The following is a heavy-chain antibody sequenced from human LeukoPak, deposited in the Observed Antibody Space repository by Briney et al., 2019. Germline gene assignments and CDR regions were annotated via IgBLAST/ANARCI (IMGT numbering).Heavy chain of an antibody. CDR2: ITPILGTT. V-gene: IGHV1-69*10. CDR1: GGTFSSYA. Sequence: ASVKVSCKASGGTFSSYAISWVRQAPGQGLEWMGGITPILGTTNYAQKFQGRLTITADKFTSTAYMELSSLRSEDTAVYYCARIAVITGYFSQGGDYWGQGTLVSVSS. CDR3: ARIAVITGYFSQGGDY. D-gene: IGHD3-22*01. J-gene: IGHJ4*02.